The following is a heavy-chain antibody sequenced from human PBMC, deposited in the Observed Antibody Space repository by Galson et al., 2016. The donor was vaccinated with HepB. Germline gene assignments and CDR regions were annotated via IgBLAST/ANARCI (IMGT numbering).Heavy chain of an antibody. J-gene: IGHJ6*02. D-gene: IGHD2-2*02. CDR1: GFTFSNYV. CDR3: AKGGRAGTYPYFYYGMDV. V-gene: IGHV3-23*01. CDR2: ISGSGDST. Sequence: SLRLSCAASGFTFSNYVMSWVRQAPEKGLEWVSAISGSGDSTYSADSVKGRFTISRDNSKNMLYLQMNSLRAEDTAVYYCAKGGRAGTYPYFYYGMDVWGQGTTVTVSS.